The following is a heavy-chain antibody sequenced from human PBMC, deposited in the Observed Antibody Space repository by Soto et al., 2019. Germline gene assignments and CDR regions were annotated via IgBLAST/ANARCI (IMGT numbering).Heavy chain of an antibody. Sequence: ASVKVSCKVSGYTLTELSMHWVRQAPGKGLGWMGGFDPEDGETIYAQKFQGRVTMTEDTSTDTAYMELSSLRSEDTAVYYCATYPNDYGDFPRYWGQGTLVTVSS. D-gene: IGHD4-17*01. J-gene: IGHJ4*02. CDR1: GYTLTELS. CDR3: ATYPNDYGDFPRY. V-gene: IGHV1-24*01. CDR2: FDPEDGET.